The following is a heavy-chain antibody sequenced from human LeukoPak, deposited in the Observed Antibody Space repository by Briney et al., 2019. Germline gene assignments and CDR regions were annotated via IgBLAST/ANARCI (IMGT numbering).Heavy chain of an antibody. J-gene: IGHJ4*02. CDR1: GFIFSSYA. Sequence: PGGSLRLSCAASGFIFSSYAMSRARKAPGKGLEWVSGISGSGGSTYYADSVKGRFTISRDNSKKTLYLQMNSLRAEDTAVYYCARSFTMIVVACGYWGQGTLVTVSS. D-gene: IGHD3-22*01. CDR3: ARSFTMIVVACGY. CDR2: ISGSGGST. V-gene: IGHV3-23*01.